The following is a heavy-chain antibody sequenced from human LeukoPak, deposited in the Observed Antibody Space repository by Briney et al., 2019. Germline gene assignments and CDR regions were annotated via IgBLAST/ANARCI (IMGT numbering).Heavy chain of an antibody. J-gene: IGHJ6*02. CDR3: ARLLSRMDV. CDR1: GGSISGYY. Sequence: SETLSLTCTVSGGSISGYYWSWIRQPPGKGLEWIGRIYYRGNTNYNPSLKSRVTISVDSSKNQFSLKLSSVIAADTAVYYCARLLSRMDVWGQGTTVTVSS. V-gene: IGHV4-59*01. CDR2: IYYRGNT.